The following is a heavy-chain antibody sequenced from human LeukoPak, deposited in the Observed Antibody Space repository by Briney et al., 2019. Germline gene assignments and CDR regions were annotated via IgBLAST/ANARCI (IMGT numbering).Heavy chain of an antibody. Sequence: SETLSLTCTVSGGSISSGSYYWSWIRQPAGKGLEWIGYIYYSGSTNYNPSLKSRVTISVDTSKNQFSLKLSSVTAADTAVYYCASGITVTTGRYFQHWGQGTLVTVSS. CDR2: IYYSGST. CDR1: GGSISSGSYY. J-gene: IGHJ1*01. CDR3: ASGITVTTGRYFQH. V-gene: IGHV4-61*10. D-gene: IGHD4-17*01.